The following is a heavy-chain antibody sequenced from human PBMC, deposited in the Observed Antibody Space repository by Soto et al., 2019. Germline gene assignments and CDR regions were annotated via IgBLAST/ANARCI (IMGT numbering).Heavy chain of an antibody. D-gene: IGHD2-2*02. CDR3: VYPSFPKYCSSTSCYNVYYYYGMDV. J-gene: IGHJ6*04. Sequence: QVQLVESGGGVVQPGRSLRLSCAASGFTFSSYGMHWVRQAPGKGLEWVAVITYDGSNKYYADSVKGRFTISRDNSKNTLDLQINSVGAEDTVVYYFVYPSFPKYCSSTSCYNVYYYYGMDVWGKVTTVSVSS. V-gene: IGHV3-30*03. CDR2: ITYDGSNK. CDR1: GFTFSSYG.